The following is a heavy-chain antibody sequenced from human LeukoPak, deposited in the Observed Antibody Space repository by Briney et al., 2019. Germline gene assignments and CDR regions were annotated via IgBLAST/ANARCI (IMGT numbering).Heavy chain of an antibody. CDR2: MNPNSGNT. CDR3: AREDYGGAGWFDP. J-gene: IGHJ5*02. V-gene: IGHV1-8*01. Sequence: GASVKVSCKASGYTFTSHDINWVRQATGQGLEWMGWMNPNSGNTGYAQKFQGRVTMTRDTSISTAYMELSRLRSDDTAVYYCAREDYGGAGWFDPWGQGTLVTVSS. CDR1: GYTFTSHD. D-gene: IGHD4-23*01.